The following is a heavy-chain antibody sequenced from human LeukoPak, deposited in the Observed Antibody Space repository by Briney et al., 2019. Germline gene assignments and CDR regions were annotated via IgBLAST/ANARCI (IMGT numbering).Heavy chain of an antibody. D-gene: IGHD5-18*01. J-gene: IGHJ3*02. CDR3: ARESQHGDAFEI. Sequence: GGSLRLSCAASGFTFSDYYMSWLRQAPGKGLEWVSYISSSGSTIYYADSVKGRFTISRDNAKNSLYLQMNSLSAEDTAVYYCARESQHGDAFEIWGQGTMVTVSS. CDR2: ISSSGSTI. V-gene: IGHV3-11*01. CDR1: GFTFSDYY.